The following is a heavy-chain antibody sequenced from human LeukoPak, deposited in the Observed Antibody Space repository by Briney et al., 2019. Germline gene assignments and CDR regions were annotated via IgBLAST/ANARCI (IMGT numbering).Heavy chain of an antibody. J-gene: IGHJ4*02. Sequence: GGSLRLSCAASGFTFSSYGMHWVRQAPGKGLEWVAVIWYDGSNKYYADSVKGRFTISRDNSKNTLYLQMNSLRAEDTAVYYCAKALYGSGSPFDYWGQGTLVTVSS. CDR1: GFTFSSYG. CDR2: IWYDGSNK. CDR3: AKALYGSGSPFDY. D-gene: IGHD3-10*01. V-gene: IGHV3-30*02.